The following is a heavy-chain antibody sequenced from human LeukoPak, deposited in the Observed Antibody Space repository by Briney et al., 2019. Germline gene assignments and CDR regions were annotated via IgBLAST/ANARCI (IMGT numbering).Heavy chain of an antibody. CDR1: GGTISSSSYY. CDR2: IYYSGTT. CDR3: ARHVQFLEWLSSYYFDY. Sequence: SETLSLTCTVSGGTISSSSYYWGWIRQPPGKGLEWIGSIYYSGTTYYNPSLKSRVTISVDTSKSQFSLRLTSVTAADTAVYYCARHVQFLEWLSSYYFDYWGQGTLVTVSS. D-gene: IGHD3-3*01. J-gene: IGHJ4*02. V-gene: IGHV4-39*01.